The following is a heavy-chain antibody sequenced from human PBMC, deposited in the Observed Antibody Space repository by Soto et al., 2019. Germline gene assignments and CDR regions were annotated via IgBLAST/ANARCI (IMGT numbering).Heavy chain of an antibody. CDR2: IWYDGSNK. D-gene: IGHD3-9*01. V-gene: IGHV3-33*01. Sequence: PGGSLRLSCAASGFTFSSYGMHWVRQAPGKGLEWVAVIWYDGSNKYYADSVKGRFTISRDNSKNTLYLQMNSLRAEDTAVYYCARDFDEYFDWLLSRHYYYYGMDVWGQGTTVTVSS. J-gene: IGHJ6*02. CDR3: ARDFDEYFDWLLSRHYYYYGMDV. CDR1: GFTFSSYG.